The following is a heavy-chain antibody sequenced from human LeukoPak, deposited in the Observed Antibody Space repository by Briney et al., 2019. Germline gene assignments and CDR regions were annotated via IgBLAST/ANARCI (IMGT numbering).Heavy chain of an antibody. CDR2: IYHSGST. D-gene: IGHD2-2*01. J-gene: IGHJ4*02. Sequence: SETLSLTCAVSGYSISSGYYWGGIRQTPGKGLEWIGSIYHSGSTYYNPSLKSRVTISVDTSKNQFSLKLSSVTAADTAVYYCTSHASGHFDYWGQGTLVTVSS. CDR3: TSHASGHFDY. CDR1: GYSISSGYY. V-gene: IGHV4-38-2*01.